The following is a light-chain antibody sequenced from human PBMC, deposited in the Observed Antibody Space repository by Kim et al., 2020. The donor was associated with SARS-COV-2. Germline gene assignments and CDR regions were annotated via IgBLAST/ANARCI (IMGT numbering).Light chain of an antibody. CDR2: SDS. CDR1: NIGSKS. CDR3: QVWDSDSYHWV. V-gene: IGLV3-21*04. J-gene: IGLJ3*02. Sequence: SYELTQPPSVSVAPGKAARITCGGNNIGSKSVHWCQQKPGQAPVLVIYSDSDRPSGIPERFSGSNSGNTATLTISRVEAGDEADYYCQVWDSDSYHWVFGGGTKLTVL.